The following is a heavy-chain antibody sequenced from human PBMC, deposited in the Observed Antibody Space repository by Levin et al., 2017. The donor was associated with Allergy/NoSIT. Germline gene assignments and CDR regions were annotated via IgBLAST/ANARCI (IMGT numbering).Heavy chain of an antibody. CDR2: INGDGTTT. Sequence: LTGGSLRLSCAASGFSFSTHWMHWVRQVPGKGLVWLSYINGDGTTTSYADSVEGRFTISRDNAKNTLYLQMNSLRADDTALYYCSGDWSGKAAKYWGQGTLVTVSS. CDR1: GFSFSTHW. J-gene: IGHJ4*02. D-gene: IGHD3-3*01. V-gene: IGHV3-74*01. CDR3: SGDWSGKAAKY.